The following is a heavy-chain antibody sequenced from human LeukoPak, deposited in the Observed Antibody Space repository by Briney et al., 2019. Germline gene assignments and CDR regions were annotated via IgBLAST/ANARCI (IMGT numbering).Heavy chain of an antibody. Sequence: SGTLSLTCVVSGTSVSSSNWWSWVRQPPGKGLEWIGEIYHSGSTNYNPSLKSRVTISVDNFKNQFSLKLNSVTAADTAVYYCARGYGDYDNWFAPWGQGTLVTVSS. CDR2: IYHSGST. D-gene: IGHD4-17*01. J-gene: IGHJ5*02. CDR3: ARGYGDYDNWFAP. CDR1: GTSVSSSNW. V-gene: IGHV4-4*02.